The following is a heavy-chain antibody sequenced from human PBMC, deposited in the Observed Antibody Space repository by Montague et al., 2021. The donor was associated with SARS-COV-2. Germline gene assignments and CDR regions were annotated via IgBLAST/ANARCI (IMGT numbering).Heavy chain of an antibody. CDR3: AREGLHDWFDP. V-gene: IGHV4-59*01. J-gene: IGHJ5*02. CDR2: IYYRGST. CDR1: NGSITSYY. Sequence: SETLSLTCTVSNGSITSYYWSWVRQPPGKRLEWIGYIYYRGSTNYNPSLESRVTMSIDTSKKQFSLKLRSVTAADTAVYFCAREGLHDWFDPWGQGTLVTVSS.